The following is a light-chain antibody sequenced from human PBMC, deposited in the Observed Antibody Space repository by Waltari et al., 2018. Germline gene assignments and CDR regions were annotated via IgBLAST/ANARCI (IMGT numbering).Light chain of an antibody. CDR2: WAS. J-gene: IGKJ4*01. CDR1: QSVFWNSNKNNY. Sequence: IVMTQSPDSLAVSLGEGATINCWSSQSVFWNSNKNNYLAGYQHKPGQPHKLLFYWASTREYGVPDRFSGSGSGTDFTLTINNMQDEDVAVYYCQQYYSFPLTFGGGTKVEIK. CDR3: QQYYSFPLT. V-gene: IGKV4-1*01.